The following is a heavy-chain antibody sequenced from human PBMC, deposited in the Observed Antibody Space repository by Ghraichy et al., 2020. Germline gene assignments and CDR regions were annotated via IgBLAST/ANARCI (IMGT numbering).Heavy chain of an antibody. D-gene: IGHD2-2*03. CDR1: GFTFSSYA. CDR2: ISGSGGST. Sequence: GGSLRLSCAASGFTFSSYAMSWVRQAPGKGLEWVSAISGSGGSTYYADSVKGRFTISRDNSKNTLYLQMNSLRAEDTAVYYCANTREGRGYCSSTSCLYFYYGMDVWGQGTTVTVSS. J-gene: IGHJ6*02. CDR3: ANTREGRGYCSSTSCLYFYYGMDV. V-gene: IGHV3-23*01.